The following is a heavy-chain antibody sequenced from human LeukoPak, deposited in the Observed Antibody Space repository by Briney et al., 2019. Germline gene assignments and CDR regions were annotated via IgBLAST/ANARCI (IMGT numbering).Heavy chain of an antibody. CDR2: IYYSGST. V-gene: IGHV4-59*01. CDR3: ARGVVRDIAARQKYYFDY. D-gene: IGHD6-6*01. J-gene: IGHJ4*02. Sequence: SETLSLTCTVSGGSISSYYWSWIRQPPGKGLEWIGYIYYSGSTNYNPSLKSRVTISVDTSKNQFSLKLSSVTAADTAVYYCARGVVRDIAARQKYYFDYWGQGTLVTVSS. CDR1: GGSISSYY.